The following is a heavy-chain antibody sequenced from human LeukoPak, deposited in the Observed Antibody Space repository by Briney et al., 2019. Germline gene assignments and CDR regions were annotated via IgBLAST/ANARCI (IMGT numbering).Heavy chain of an antibody. CDR1: GYTFTSYG. V-gene: IGHV1-18*01. Sequence: GASVKVSCKASGYTFTSYGISWVRQAPGQGLEWMGWISAYNGNTNYAQKFQGRVTMTTDTSTSTAYMELRSLRSDDTAVYYCARDLWFGVMIGWFDPWGQGTLVTVSS. D-gene: IGHD3-10*01. CDR2: ISAYNGNT. CDR3: ARDLWFGVMIGWFDP. J-gene: IGHJ5*02.